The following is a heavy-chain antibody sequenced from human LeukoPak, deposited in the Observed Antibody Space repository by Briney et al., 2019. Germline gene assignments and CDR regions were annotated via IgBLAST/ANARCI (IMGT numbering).Heavy chain of an antibody. D-gene: IGHD5-18*01. CDR1: GGSISSYY. J-gene: IGHJ4*02. CDR3: ARVIYRGYSYGLAPYFDY. Sequence: SETLSLTCTVSGGSISSYYWSWIRQPPGKGLEWIGYIYYSGSTNYNPSLKSRVTISVDTSKNQFSLKLSSVTAADTAVYYCARVIYRGYSYGLAPYFDYWGQGTLVTVSS. CDR2: IYYSGST. V-gene: IGHV4-59*01.